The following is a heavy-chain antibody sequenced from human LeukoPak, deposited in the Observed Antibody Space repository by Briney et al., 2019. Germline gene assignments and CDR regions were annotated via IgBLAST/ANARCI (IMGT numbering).Heavy chain of an antibody. D-gene: IGHD5-12*01. J-gene: IGHJ4*02. CDR3: ASAPRSGYDLIDY. CDR1: GGTFSSYA. V-gene: IGHV1-69*04. CDR2: IIPILGIA. Sequence: ASVKVSCKASGGTFSSYAISWVRQAPGQGLEWMGRIIPILGIANYAQKFQGRVTITADKSTSTAYTELSSLRSEDTAVYYCASAPRSGYDLIDYWGQGTLVTVSS.